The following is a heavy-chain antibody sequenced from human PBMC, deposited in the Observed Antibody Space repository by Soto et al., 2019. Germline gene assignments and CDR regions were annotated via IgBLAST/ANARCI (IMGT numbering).Heavy chain of an antibody. CDR1: GGSFSGYY. CDR3: ARGSFAAISWYFDL. D-gene: IGHD2-15*01. V-gene: IGHV4-34*01. Sequence: QVQLQQWGAGLLKPSETLSLTCAVYGGSFSGYYWSWIRQPPGKGLEWIGEISHSGGTNYNPSLKSRVTISIDTSKNQFSMNLSSVTAADTAVYYCARGSFAAISWYFDLWGRGTLVTVSS. CDR2: ISHSGGT. J-gene: IGHJ2*01.